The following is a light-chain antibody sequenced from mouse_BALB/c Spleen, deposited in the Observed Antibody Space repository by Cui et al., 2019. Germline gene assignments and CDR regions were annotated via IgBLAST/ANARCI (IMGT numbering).Light chain of an antibody. CDR3: QQWSSNPLT. CDR1: LSVSY. CDR2: DTS. V-gene: IGKV4-59*01. J-gene: IGKJ5*01. Sequence: QIALTQSPAIMSASPGEKVTMTCSASLSVSYMHWYQQKSGTSPKRWIYDTSKLASGVPARFSGSGSGTSYSLTISSMEAEDAATYYCQQWSSNPLTFGAGTKLELK.